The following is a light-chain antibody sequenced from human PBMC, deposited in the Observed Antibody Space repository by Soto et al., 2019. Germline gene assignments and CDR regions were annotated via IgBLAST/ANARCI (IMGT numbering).Light chain of an antibody. V-gene: IGKV1-27*01. J-gene: IGKJ1*01. CDR1: QGISNF. CDR3: QKYNSAPWT. CDR2: AAS. Sequence: DIQMTQSPSSPSASVGDRVTFTCRASQGISNFLAWYQQKPGKVPKLLIYAASTLQSGVPSRFSGSGSGTDFTLTITSLQPEDVATYYCQKYNSAPWTFGQGTKVEIK.